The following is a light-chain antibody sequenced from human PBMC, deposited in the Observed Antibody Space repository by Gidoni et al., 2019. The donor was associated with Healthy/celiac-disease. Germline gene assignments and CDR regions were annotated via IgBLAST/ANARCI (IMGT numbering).Light chain of an antibody. J-gene: IGKJ2*01. CDR1: QSISSW. V-gene: IGKV1-5*03. CDR3: QQYNSYPYT. Sequence: DIQMTQSPSTLSSSVGDRVTITCRASQSISSWLAWYQQKPGKAPKLLIYKASSLESGVPSRFSGSGSGTEFTLTISSLQPDDFATYYCQQYNSYPYTFGQGTKLEIK. CDR2: KAS.